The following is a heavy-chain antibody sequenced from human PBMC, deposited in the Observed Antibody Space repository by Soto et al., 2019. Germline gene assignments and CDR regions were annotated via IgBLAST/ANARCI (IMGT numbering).Heavy chain of an antibody. J-gene: IGHJ4*02. V-gene: IGHV3-23*01. CDR2: ISGSGDST. Sequence: GGSLRLSCAASGFTFSSYAMTWVRQAPGKGLEWVSVISGSGDSTDYADSVKGRFTISRDNSKNTLFLQMNSLRAEDTAVYYCAKERYSSILDYWGQGTLVTVS. D-gene: IGHD6-13*01. CDR1: GFTFSSYA. CDR3: AKERYSSILDY.